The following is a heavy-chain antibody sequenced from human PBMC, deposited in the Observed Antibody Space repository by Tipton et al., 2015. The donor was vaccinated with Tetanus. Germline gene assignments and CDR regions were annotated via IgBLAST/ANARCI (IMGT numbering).Heavy chain of an antibody. CDR1: GYTFTGYY. CDR3: ARDGGDYPYYGMDV. V-gene: IGHV1-2*02. D-gene: IGHD2-21*01. Sequence: QLVQSGAEVKKPGASVKVSCKASGYTFTGYYMYWVRQAPGQGLEWMGWIDPNSGGTVYAQKFQGRVTMTRDTSISTAYMELRSLRSDDTAVYYCARDGGDYPYYGMDVWGPGTTVTVS. CDR2: IDPNSGGT. J-gene: IGHJ6*02.